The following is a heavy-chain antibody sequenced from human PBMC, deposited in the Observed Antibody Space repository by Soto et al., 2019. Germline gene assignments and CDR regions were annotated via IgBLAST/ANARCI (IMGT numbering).Heavy chain of an antibody. D-gene: IGHD3-22*01. CDR1: GFSLSTSGVG. Sequence: QITLKESGPTLVKPTQTLTLTCTFSGFSLSTSGVGVGWIRQPPGKALEWLALIYWDDDKRCSPSLKSRLTLTEDTSKNLVVLTMTNMDPVDTATYYCALERGYYDSSGFDYWGQGTLVTVSS. CDR2: IYWDDDK. V-gene: IGHV2-5*02. CDR3: ALERGYYDSSGFDY. J-gene: IGHJ4*02.